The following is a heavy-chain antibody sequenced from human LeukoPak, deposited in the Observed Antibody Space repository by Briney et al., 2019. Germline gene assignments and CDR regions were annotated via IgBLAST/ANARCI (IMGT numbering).Heavy chain of an antibody. V-gene: IGHV4-61*02. CDR2: IYTSGST. Sequence: SETLSLTCTVSGGSISSGSYYWSWIRQPAGKGLEWIGRIYTSGSTNYNPSLKSRVTMSVDTSKNQFSLKLSSVTAADTAVYYCARTYYYDSSGYYLWCAFDIWGQGTMVTVSS. J-gene: IGHJ3*02. CDR1: GGSISSGSYY. CDR3: ARTYYYDSSGYYLWCAFDI. D-gene: IGHD3-22*01.